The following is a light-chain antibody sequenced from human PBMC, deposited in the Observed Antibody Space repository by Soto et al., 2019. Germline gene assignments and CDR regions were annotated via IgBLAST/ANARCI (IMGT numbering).Light chain of an antibody. V-gene: IGKV3-20*01. Sequence: MNSSGTLSLSPGESATHSCRPRQSVSSSYFSWYQQKPGQAPRLLIYGASSRATGIPDRCSGSGSGTDFTLTISRLEPEDVAVYYCQQYGCSPITFGGGTKVDIK. CDR3: QQYGCSPIT. CDR2: GAS. J-gene: IGKJ4*01. CDR1: QSVSSSY.